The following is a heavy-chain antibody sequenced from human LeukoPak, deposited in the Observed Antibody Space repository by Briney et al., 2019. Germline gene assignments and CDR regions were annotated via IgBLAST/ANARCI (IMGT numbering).Heavy chain of an antibody. Sequence: QPGGSLRLSCAASEFTFRSYWMRWVRQAPGKGLEWVANIKQDGSEKNYVDSVKGRFTISRDNAKNSMYLQMNSLRAEDTAVYYCAREGFAAASDIWGQGTMVTVSS. D-gene: IGHD2-15*01. CDR1: EFTFRSYW. CDR3: AREGFAAASDI. CDR2: IKQDGSEK. V-gene: IGHV3-7*01. J-gene: IGHJ3*02.